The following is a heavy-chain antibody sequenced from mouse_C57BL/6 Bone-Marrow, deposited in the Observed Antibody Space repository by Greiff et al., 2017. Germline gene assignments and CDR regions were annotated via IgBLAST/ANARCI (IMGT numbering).Heavy chain of an antibody. J-gene: IGHJ3*01. Sequence: QVQLQQSGPELVKPGASVKISCKASGYAFSSSWMNWVKQRPGKGLEWIGRIYPGDGDTNYNGKFKGKATLTAATSSSTAYMQLRSLTSEDSAVXFCAISFYGSSPWFAYWGQGTLVTVSA. D-gene: IGHD1-1*01. V-gene: IGHV1-82*01. CDR3: AISFYGSSPWFAY. CDR2: IYPGDGDT. CDR1: GYAFSSSW.